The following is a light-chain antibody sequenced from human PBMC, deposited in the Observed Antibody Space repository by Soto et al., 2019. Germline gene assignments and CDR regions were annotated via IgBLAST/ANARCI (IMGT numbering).Light chain of an antibody. CDR2: DVS. J-gene: IGLJ1*01. CDR3: SSYRSSSTGV. Sequence: QSALTQPASVSGSPGQSITISCTGTRSDVGGYNFVSWYQQHPGTAPKLMIYDVSNRPSGVSNRFSGSKSGNTASLTISGLQAEDEADYYCSSYRSSSTGVFGTGTKLTV. V-gene: IGLV2-14*01. CDR1: RSDVGGYNF.